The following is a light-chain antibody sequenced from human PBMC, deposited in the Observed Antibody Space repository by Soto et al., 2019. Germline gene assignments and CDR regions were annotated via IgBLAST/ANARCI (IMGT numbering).Light chain of an antibody. CDR1: SANIGAHYD. V-gene: IGLV1-40*01. J-gene: IGLJ3*02. CDR3: QSYDSSLSASV. Sequence: QSVLTQPPSVSGAPGQRVTISCTGSSANIGAHYDVHWYQHLPGAAPKLLIYKNDHRPSGIPDRFSGSKSGTSASLAITGLQAEDEADYYCQSYDSSLSASVFGGGTKLTVL. CDR2: KND.